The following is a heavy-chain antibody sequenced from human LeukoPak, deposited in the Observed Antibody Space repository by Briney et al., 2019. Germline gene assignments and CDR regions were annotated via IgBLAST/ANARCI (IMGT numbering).Heavy chain of an antibody. D-gene: IGHD3-10*02. Sequence: GGPLRLSCAPSRFTVSSYEKNCVRQAPGGRREWVSYISTSGSTIYYADSVKGRFTISRDNAKNSLYLQMNSLRGEDTTVYYCAELGITMVGGVWGKGTTVTISS. V-gene: IGHV3-48*03. CDR2: ISTSGSTI. CDR1: RFTVSSYE. CDR3: AELGITMVGGV. J-gene: IGHJ6*04.